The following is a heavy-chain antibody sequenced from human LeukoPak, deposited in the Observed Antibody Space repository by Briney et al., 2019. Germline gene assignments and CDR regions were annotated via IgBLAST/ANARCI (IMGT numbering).Heavy chain of an antibody. CDR3: ARGGYYYGSGSYDFDY. J-gene: IGHJ4*02. Sequence: SETLSLTCTVSGASISSYYWSWIRQPPGKGLEWIGYIFYSGSTLYNPSLQSRVTISVDTSKNQFSLKLSSVTAADTAVYYCARGGYYYGSGSYDFDYWGQGTLVTVSS. CDR1: GASISSYY. CDR2: IFYSGST. D-gene: IGHD3-10*01. V-gene: IGHV4-59*12.